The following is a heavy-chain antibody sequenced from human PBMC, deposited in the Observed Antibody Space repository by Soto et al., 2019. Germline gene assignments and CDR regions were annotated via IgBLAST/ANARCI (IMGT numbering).Heavy chain of an antibody. CDR3: AKDLGIEMATSYGMDV. CDR2: ISWNSGSI. V-gene: IGHV3-9*01. J-gene: IGHJ6*02. D-gene: IGHD5-12*01. Sequence: TGGSLRLSCAASGFTFDDYAMHWVRQAPGKGLEWVSGISWNSGSIGYADSVKGRFTISRDNAKNSLYLQMNSLRAEDTALYYCAKDLGIEMATSYGMDVWGQGTTVTVSS. CDR1: GFTFDDYA.